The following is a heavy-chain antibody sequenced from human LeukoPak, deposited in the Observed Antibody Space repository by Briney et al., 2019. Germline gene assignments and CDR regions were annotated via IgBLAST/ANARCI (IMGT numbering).Heavy chain of an antibody. D-gene: IGHD6-13*01. V-gene: IGHV3-7*01. Sequence: GGSLRLSWAASGFTFSTYWMSWVRQAPGKGLEWVANIKQDGSEKYYVDSAKGRFTISRDNAKNSLYLQMNSLKAEDTAMYYCARDSAGNDYWGQGTLVTVSS. CDR1: GFTFSTYW. CDR2: IKQDGSEK. J-gene: IGHJ4*02. CDR3: ARDSAGNDY.